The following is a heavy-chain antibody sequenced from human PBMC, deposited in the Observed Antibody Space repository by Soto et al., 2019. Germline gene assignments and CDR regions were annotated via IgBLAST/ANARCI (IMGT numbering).Heavy chain of an antibody. CDR3: ARSAGIASVLGGWWAHYFDY. CDR2: INPRGGGI. D-gene: IGHD6-13*01. V-gene: IGHV1-46*03. J-gene: IGHJ4*02. CDR1: GYPFTNCY. Sequence: ASVKVSCKASGYPFTNCYIHWVRQAPGQGLEWLGVINPRGGGISYTQKIQGRLTVTSDTSTSTVYMELSSLTSEDAAVYYCARSAGIASVLGGWWAHYFDYWGQGTLVNVAS.